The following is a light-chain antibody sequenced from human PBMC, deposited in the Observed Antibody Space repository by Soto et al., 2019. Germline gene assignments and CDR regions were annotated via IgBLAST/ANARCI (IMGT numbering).Light chain of an antibody. CDR3: QKYNSAPWT. Sequence: DIQMTQSPSSLSASVGDRVTITCRASQGISNYLAWYQQQPGKVPKLLIYVASTLQSGVPSRFSGSGSVTDFTLTISSLQPDDVATYYCQKYNSAPWTFGQGTKVEIK. V-gene: IGKV1-27*01. J-gene: IGKJ1*01. CDR2: VAS. CDR1: QGISNY.